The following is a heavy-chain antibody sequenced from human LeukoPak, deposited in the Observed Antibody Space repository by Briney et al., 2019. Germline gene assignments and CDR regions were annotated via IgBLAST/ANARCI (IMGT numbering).Heavy chain of an antibody. D-gene: IGHD5-12*01. CDR3: ARGYQGIVATWISYYYYYYMDV. J-gene: IGHJ6*03. CDR1: GYTFTSYG. CDR2: ISAYNGNT. Sequence: GASVKVSCKASGYTFTSYGISWVRQAPGQGLEWMGWISAYNGNTNYAQKLQGRVTMTTDTSTSTAYMELRSLRSDDTAVYYCARGYQGIVATWISYYYYYYMDVWGKGTTVTVSS. V-gene: IGHV1-18*01.